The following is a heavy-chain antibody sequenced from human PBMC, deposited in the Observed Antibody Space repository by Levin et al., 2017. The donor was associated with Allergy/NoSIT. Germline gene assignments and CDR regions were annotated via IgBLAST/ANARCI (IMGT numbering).Heavy chain of an antibody. D-gene: IGHD1-26*01. CDR3: ARLEWGLLHY. CDR1: GGSISSSSYY. Sequence: PSETLSLTCTVSGGSISSSSYYWGWIRQPPGKGLEWIGSIYYSGSTYYNPSLKSRVTISVDTSKNQFSLKLSSVTAADTAVYYCARLEWGLLHYWGQGTLVTVSS. J-gene: IGHJ4*02. V-gene: IGHV4-39*07. CDR2: IYYSGST.